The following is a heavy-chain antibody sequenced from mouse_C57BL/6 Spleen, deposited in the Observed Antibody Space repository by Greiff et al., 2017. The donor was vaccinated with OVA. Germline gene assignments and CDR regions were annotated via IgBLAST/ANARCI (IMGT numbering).Heavy chain of an antibody. CDR1: GFSLTSYG. V-gene: IGHV2-2*01. Sequence: QVQLQQSGPGLVQPSQSLSITCTVSGFSLTSYGVHWVRQSPGKGLEWLGVIWSGGSTDYNAAFISRLSISKDNSKSQVFFKMNSLQADDTAIYYCASSPWLLPLYYAMDYWGQGTSVTVSS. CDR3: ASSPWLLPLYYAMDY. J-gene: IGHJ4*01. D-gene: IGHD2-3*01. CDR2: IWSGGST.